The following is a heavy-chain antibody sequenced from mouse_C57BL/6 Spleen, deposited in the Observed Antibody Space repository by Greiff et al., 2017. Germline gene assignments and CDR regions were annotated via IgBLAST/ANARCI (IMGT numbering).Heavy chain of an antibody. CDR3: AGSTPTVVAPDWYFDV. CDR2: IYPRSGNT. D-gene: IGHD1-1*01. Sequence: QVQLKESGAELARPGASVKLSCKASGYTFTSYGISWVKQRTGQGLEWIGEIYPRSGNTYYNEKFKGKATLTADKSSSTAYMELRSLTSEDSAVYFCAGSTPTVVAPDWYFDVWGTGTTVTVSS. J-gene: IGHJ1*03. CDR1: GYTFTSYG. V-gene: IGHV1-81*01.